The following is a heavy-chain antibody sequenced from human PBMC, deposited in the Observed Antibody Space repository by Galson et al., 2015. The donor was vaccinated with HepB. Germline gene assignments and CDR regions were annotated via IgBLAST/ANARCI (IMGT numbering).Heavy chain of an antibody. CDR1: GYTFINYG. J-gene: IGHJ3*02. D-gene: IGHD3-22*01. CDR2: ISVYNGNT. Sequence: QSGAEVKKPGASVKVSCKASGYTFINYGISWVRQAPGQGLEWMGWISVYNGNTNYAQKLQGRVTMTTDTSTSTVYMELRSLRSDDTAVYYCARAYSSGTYYGAFDIWGQGTMVAVSS. CDR3: ARAYSSGTYYGAFDI. V-gene: IGHV1-18*04.